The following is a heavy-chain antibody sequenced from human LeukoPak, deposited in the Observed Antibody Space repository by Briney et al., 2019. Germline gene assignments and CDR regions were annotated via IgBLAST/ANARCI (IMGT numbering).Heavy chain of an antibody. D-gene: IGHD4-17*01. Sequence: GGSLRLSCAASGFTFSSDAMSWVRQAPGKGLEWVSAIRANVGSTYYADSVKGRFTISRDSSKNTLYLQMNSLRAEDTAVYYCAKNYGDYVSSRFDCWGQGTLVTVSS. J-gene: IGHJ4*02. CDR1: GFTFSSDA. V-gene: IGHV3-23*01. CDR3: AKNYGDYVSSRFDC. CDR2: IRANVGST.